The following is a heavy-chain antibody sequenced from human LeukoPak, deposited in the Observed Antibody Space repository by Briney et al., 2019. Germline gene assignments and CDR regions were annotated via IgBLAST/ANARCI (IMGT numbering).Heavy chain of an antibody. J-gene: IGHJ4*02. CDR3: ARGSYGPWD. D-gene: IGHD5-18*01. CDR1: GFTFSSYE. V-gene: IGHV3-48*03. Sequence: GGSLRLSCAASGFTFSSYEMNWVRQAPGKGLEWVSYISSSGSTIYYADPVKGRFTISRDNAKNSPYLQMNSLRAEDTAVYYCARGSYGPWDWGQGTLVTVSS. CDR2: ISSSGSTI.